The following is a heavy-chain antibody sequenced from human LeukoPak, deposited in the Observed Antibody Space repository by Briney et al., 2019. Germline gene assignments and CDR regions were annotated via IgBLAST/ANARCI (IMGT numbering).Heavy chain of an antibody. CDR1: GFTVSSNY. V-gene: IGHV3-48*04. CDR3: ARDITVVTRIFDY. D-gene: IGHD4-23*01. CDR2: ISSSSSTI. J-gene: IGHJ4*02. Sequence: GGSLRLSCAASGFTVSSNYMSWVRQAPGKGLEWVSYISSSSSTIYYADSVKGRFTISRDNAKNSLYLQMNSLRAEDTAVYYCARDITVVTRIFDYWGQGTLVTVSS.